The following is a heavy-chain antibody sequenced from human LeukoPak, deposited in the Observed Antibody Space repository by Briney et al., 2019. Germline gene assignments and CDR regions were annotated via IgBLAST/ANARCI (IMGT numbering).Heavy chain of an antibody. CDR2: MNPNSGGT. J-gene: IGHJ5*02. CDR1: GYTFTSYD. Sequence: ASVKVSCKASGYTFTSYDINWVRQATGQGLEWMGWMNPNSGGTNYAQKFQGRVTMTRDTSISTAYMELSRLRSDDTAVYYCARAYCGGDCRNWFDPWGQGTLVTVSS. CDR3: ARAYCGGDCRNWFDP. V-gene: IGHV1-2*02. D-gene: IGHD2-21*02.